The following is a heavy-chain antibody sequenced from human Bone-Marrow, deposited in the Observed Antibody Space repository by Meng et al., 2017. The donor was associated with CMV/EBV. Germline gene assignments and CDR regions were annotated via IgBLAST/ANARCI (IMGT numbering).Heavy chain of an antibody. Sequence: GSLRLSCAASGFTFSSYSMNWVRQAPGKGLEWVSSISSSSSTIYYADSVKGRFTISRDNAKNSLYLQMNSLRAEDTAVYYCARETRPTAFDYWGQGTLVTVSS. J-gene: IGHJ4*02. CDR3: ARETRPTAFDY. CDR1: GFTFSSYS. V-gene: IGHV3-48*04. D-gene: IGHD4-23*01. CDR2: ISSSSSTI.